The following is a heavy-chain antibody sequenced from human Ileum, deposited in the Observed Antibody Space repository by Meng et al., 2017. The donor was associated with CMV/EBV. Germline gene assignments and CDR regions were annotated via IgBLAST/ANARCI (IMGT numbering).Heavy chain of an antibody. Sequence: YGGSFRGYYLSWIRQPPGKGLEWIGEINHSGSTNYNPSLKSRVTISVDTSKNQFSLKLSSVTAADTAVYYCARRYCSSTSCYLGGFDPWGQGTLVTVSS. CDR3: ARRYCSSTSCYLGGFDP. V-gene: IGHV4-34*01. CDR2: INHSGST. J-gene: IGHJ5*02. CDR1: GGSFRGYY. D-gene: IGHD2-2*01.